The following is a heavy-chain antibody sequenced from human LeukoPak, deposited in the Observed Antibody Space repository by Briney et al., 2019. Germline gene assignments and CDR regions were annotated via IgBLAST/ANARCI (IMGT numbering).Heavy chain of an antibody. CDR2: ISGSGGST. J-gene: IGHJ4*02. CDR3: AKDPTNTMIVVVFFDY. Sequence: AGSLRLYCAASGFTYSSYAMSWLRQAPGKGLEGVSDISGSGGSTYYADPVKGRFTISRDNSKNTLYLQMNSLRAEDTAVYYCAKDPTNTMIVVVFFDYWGQGTLVTVSS. V-gene: IGHV3-23*01. CDR1: GFTYSSYA. D-gene: IGHD3-22*01.